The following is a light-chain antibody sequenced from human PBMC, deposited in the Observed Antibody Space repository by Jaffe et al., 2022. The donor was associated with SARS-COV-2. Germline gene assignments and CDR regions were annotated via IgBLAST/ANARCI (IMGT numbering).Light chain of an antibody. Sequence: DIQMTQSPSTLSASVGDRVTITCRASQSISSWLAWYQQKPGKAPKLLIYKASSLESGVPSRFSGSGSGTEFTLTISSLQPDDFATYYCQQYNSSIFGPGTKVDIK. CDR1: QSISSW. J-gene: IGKJ3*01. CDR3: QQYNSSI. CDR2: KAS. V-gene: IGKV1-5*03.